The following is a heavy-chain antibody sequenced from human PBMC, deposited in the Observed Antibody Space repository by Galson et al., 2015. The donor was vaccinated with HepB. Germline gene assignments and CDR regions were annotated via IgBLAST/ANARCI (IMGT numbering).Heavy chain of an antibody. CDR2: IHAGNSIT. J-gene: IGHJ4*02. CDR1: GYLFGSFA. V-gene: IGHV1-3*01. Sequence: SVKVSCKASGYLFGSFAIHWVRQAPGQRLEWIGWIHAGNSITKYSQRFQGRVTISTDTSASTAYMELSSLRSEDTAFYYCARGLTSYYDSSGYYGFDYWGQGTLATVSS. CDR3: ARGLTSYYDSSGYYGFDY. D-gene: IGHD3-22*01.